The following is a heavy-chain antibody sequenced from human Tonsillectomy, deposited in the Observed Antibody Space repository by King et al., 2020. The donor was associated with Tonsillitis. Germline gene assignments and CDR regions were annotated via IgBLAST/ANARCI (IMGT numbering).Heavy chain of an antibody. J-gene: IGHJ4*02. CDR1: GGSIISGNW. D-gene: IGHD2/OR15-2a*01. CDR3: ALRTQYYHFDF. V-gene: IGHV4-4*02. Sequence: QLQESGPGLVKPSGTLSLTCAISGGSIISGNWWSWVRQPPGKGLEWIGEIYHSGSPNYNPSLKSRVTISVDKSKNHFSLKLCSLTAADTAVYYCALRTQYYHFDFCGQGTLVTVSS. CDR2: IYHSGSP.